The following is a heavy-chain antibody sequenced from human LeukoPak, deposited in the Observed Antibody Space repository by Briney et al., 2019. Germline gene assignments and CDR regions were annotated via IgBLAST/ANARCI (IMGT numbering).Heavy chain of an antibody. V-gene: IGHV4-59*01. Sequence: PSETLSLTCTVSGGSISSYYWNWIRQPPGKGLEWIGYIHNSGSTNYNTSLKSRVTMSVATSKDQFSLKLSSVTAADTAVYYCARGNWYGEYYFDYWGQGSLVTVSS. CDR3: ARGNWYGEYYFDY. J-gene: IGHJ4*02. CDR1: GGSISSYY. D-gene: IGHD6-13*01. CDR2: IHNSGST.